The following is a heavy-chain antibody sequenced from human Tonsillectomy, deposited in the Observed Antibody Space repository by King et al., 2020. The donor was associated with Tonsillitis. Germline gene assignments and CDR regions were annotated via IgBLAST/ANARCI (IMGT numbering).Heavy chain of an antibody. J-gene: IGHJ4*02. CDR3: AKDGYSGYDYHDY. V-gene: IGHV3-30*18. CDR2: ISYDGSNK. CDR1: GFTFSSYG. Sequence: VQLVESGGGVVQPGRSLRLSCAASGFTFSSYGMHWVRQAPGKGLEWVAVISYDGSNKYYADSVKGRFTISRDNSKNTLYLQMNSLRAEDTAVYSCAKDGYSGYDYHDYLGQGTLVTVSS. D-gene: IGHD5-12*01.